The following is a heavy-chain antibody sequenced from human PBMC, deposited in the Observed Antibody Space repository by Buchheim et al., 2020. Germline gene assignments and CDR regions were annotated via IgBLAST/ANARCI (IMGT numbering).Heavy chain of an antibody. CDR2: VSADNGRT. V-gene: IGHV1-18*03. Sequence: QVQLVQSGGEVKKPGASEKVSCKASGYTFTTYGITWVRQAPGQGLEWLGWVSADNGRTNYAEKVQGRVTMTTDTSTSTAYMELTNLTSDDMAVYYCARGSVTVDYWGQGTL. CDR1: GYTFTTYG. J-gene: IGHJ4*02. CDR3: ARGSVTVDY. D-gene: IGHD3-22*01.